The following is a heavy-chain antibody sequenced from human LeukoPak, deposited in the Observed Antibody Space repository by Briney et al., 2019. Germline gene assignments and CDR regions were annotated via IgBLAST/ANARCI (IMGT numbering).Heavy chain of an antibody. Sequence: GGSLRLSCAASGFTFSSYSMNWVRQAPGKGLEWVSSISSSSSYIYYADSVKGRFTISRDNAKNSLYLRMNSLRAEDTAVYYCARDTGDWFLEWLLGKGATVRGDYWGQGTLVTVSS. CDR3: ARDTGDWFLEWLLGKGATVRGDY. CDR1: GFTFSSYS. J-gene: IGHJ4*02. V-gene: IGHV3-21*04. D-gene: IGHD3-3*01. CDR2: ISSSSSYI.